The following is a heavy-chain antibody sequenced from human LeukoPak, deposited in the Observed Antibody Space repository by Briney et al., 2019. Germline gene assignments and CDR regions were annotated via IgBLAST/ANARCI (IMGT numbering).Heavy chain of an antibody. Sequence: SETLSLTCTVSGGSISSYYWSWIRQPPGKGLEWIGNIYYSGSTNYNPSPKSRVTISVDTSKHQFSLKLSSVTAADTAVYYCARQMDTAMVTGHYYYYMDVWGKGTTVSVSS. V-gene: IGHV4-59*08. CDR3: ARQMDTAMVTGHYYYYMDV. CDR1: GGSISSYY. J-gene: IGHJ6*03. CDR2: IYYSGST. D-gene: IGHD5-18*01.